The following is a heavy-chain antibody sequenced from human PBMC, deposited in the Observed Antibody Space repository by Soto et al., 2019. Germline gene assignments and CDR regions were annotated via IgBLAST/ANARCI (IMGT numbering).Heavy chain of an antibody. D-gene: IGHD2-2*01. CDR1: GTTFTTYT. J-gene: IGHJ6*03. CDR3: ARGKLEGYCSSTSCYVIDYYYYMDV. CDR2: INAGNGNT. Sequence: ASEKVSCTASGTTFTTYTMHSVRQAPVQRLERMGCINAGNGNTKYSQKFQGRVTITRDTSASTAYMELSSLRSEDTAVYYCARGKLEGYCSSTSCYVIDYYYYMDVWGKGTTVTVSS. V-gene: IGHV1-3*01.